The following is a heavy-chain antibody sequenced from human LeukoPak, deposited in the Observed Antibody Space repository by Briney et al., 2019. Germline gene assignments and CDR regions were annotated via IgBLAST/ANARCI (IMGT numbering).Heavy chain of an antibody. CDR1: GGSISSYY. V-gene: IGHV4-59*08. J-gene: IGHJ5*02. CDR3: ARVLGRYCSSTSCYRRNWFDP. Sequence: PSETLSLTCTVSGGSISSYYWSWIRQPPGKGLEWIGYIYYSGSTNYNPSLKSRVTISVDTSKNQFSLKLSSVTAADTAVYYCARVLGRYCSSTSCYRRNWFDPWGQGTLVTVSS. D-gene: IGHD2-2*02. CDR2: IYYSGST.